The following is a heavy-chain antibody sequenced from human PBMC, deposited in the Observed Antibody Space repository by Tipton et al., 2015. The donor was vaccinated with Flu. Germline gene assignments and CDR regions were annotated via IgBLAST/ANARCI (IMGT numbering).Heavy chain of an antibody. V-gene: IGHV4-34*01. D-gene: IGHD6-19*01. Sequence: TLSLTCVVYGGSFSGDYWGWIRQPPGKGLEWIGCIYSSGSTYYNPSLKSRVTISIDTSKNQFSLRLSSVTAADTAVYYCAREKDSSGSEYFQHWGQGTLVTVSS. CDR3: AREKDSSGSEYFQH. CDR1: GGSFSGDY. CDR2: IYSSGST. J-gene: IGHJ1*01.